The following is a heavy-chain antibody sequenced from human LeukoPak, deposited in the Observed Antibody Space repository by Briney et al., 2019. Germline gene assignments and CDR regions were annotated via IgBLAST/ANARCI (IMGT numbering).Heavy chain of an antibody. CDR3: ARDPPHCSSTSCQLFDY. CDR1: GFTFSSYW. J-gene: IGHJ4*02. V-gene: IGHV3-7*03. CDR2: IKQDGSEK. Sequence: GGSLRLSCAASGFTFSSYWMSWVRQAPGKGLEWVANIKQDGSEKYYVDSVKGRFTISRDNAKNSLYLQMNSLRAEDTAVYYCARDPPHCSSTSCQLFDYWGQGTLVTVSS. D-gene: IGHD2-2*01.